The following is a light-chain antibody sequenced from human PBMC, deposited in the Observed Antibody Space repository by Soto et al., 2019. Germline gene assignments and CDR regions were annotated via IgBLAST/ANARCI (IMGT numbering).Light chain of an antibody. CDR1: SSTVGGNP. CDR3: SSFTTSHTYV. J-gene: IGLJ1*01. Sequence: QSALTQPPSASGTPGQRVTISCSGSSSTVGGNPVNWYQHVPTTAPKLLIYTNTQRPSGVPHRFSGSKSGNAASLTISGLQAEDEADYYCSSFTTSHTYVFGTGTKVTVL. CDR2: TNT. V-gene: IGLV1-44*01.